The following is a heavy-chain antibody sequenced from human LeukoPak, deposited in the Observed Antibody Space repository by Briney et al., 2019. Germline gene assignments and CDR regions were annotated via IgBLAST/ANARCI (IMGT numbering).Heavy chain of an antibody. CDR1: GGSFSGYY. CDR2: INHSGSI. V-gene: IGHV4-34*01. D-gene: IGHD6-13*01. J-gene: IGHJ4*02. CDR3: ARDTATGSY. Sequence: LETLSLTCAVYGGSFSGYYWNWIRQPPGKGLEWIGEINHSGSINYNPSLKSRVTISVDTSKNQFSLKLTSVTAADTAVYYCARDTATGSYWGQGTLVTVSS.